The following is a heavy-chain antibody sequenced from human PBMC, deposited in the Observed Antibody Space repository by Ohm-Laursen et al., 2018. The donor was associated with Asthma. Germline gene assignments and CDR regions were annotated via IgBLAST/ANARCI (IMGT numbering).Heavy chain of an antibody. J-gene: IGHJ4*02. V-gene: IGHV3-30-3*01. Sequence: SLRLSCAASGFTFSSYAMHWVRQAPGKGLEWVAVISYDGSNKYYADSVKGRFTISRDNSKNTLYLQMNSLRAEDTAVYYCARDSKPNYYDSSGYYSIPDYWGQGTLVTVSS. CDR3: ARDSKPNYYDSSGYYSIPDY. CDR1: GFTFSSYA. CDR2: ISYDGSNK. D-gene: IGHD3-22*01.